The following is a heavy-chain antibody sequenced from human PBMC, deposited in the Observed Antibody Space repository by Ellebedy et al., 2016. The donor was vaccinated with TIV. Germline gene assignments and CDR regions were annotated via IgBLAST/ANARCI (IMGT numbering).Heavy chain of an antibody. CDR2: ISSSSSYI. J-gene: IGHJ4*02. D-gene: IGHD3-3*01. Sequence: GESLKISCAASGFTFSSYSMNWVRQAPGKGLEWVSSISSSSSYIYYADSVKGRFTISRNNAKNSLYLQMNSLRAEDTAVYFCASDKGVVGMWWGQGTLVTVSS. V-gene: IGHV3-21*01. CDR1: GFTFSSYS. CDR3: ASDKGVVGMW.